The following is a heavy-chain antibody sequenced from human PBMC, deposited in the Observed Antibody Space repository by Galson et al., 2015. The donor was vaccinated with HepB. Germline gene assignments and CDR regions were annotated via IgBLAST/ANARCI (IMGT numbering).Heavy chain of an antibody. D-gene: IGHD3-16*02. CDR1: GDSVSSNSAA. CDR3: ARDSGELSSFDNWFDP. Sequence: CAISGDSVSSNSAAWNWIRQSPSRGLEWLGRTYYRSKWYNDYAVSVKSRITINPDTSKNQFSLQLNSVTPEDTAVYYCARDSGELSSFDNWFDPWGQGTLVTVSS. V-gene: IGHV6-1*01. CDR2: TYYRSKWYN. J-gene: IGHJ5*02.